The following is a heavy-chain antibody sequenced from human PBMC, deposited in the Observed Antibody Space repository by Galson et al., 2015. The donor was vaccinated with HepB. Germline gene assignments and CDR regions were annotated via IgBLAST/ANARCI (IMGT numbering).Heavy chain of an antibody. D-gene: IGHD1-1*01. CDR2: IKSKTDGGTT. V-gene: IGHV3-15*07. CDR3: PLRTIVQPLTY. Sequence: SLRLSCAASGFTFSNAWMNWVRQAPGKGQEWVGRIKSKTDGGTTDYAATVKGRFTISRDDSKNTLYLQMNSLKTEDTAVYYCPLRTIVQPLTYWGQGMLFTVSS. J-gene: IGHJ4*02. CDR1: GFTFSNAW.